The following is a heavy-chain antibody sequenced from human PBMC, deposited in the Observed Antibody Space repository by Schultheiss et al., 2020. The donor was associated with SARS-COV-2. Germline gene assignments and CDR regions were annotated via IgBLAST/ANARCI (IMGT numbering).Heavy chain of an antibody. CDR2: IKQDGSEK. V-gene: IGHV3-7*03. CDR3: AKEGKLAVAGLNWFDP. D-gene: IGHD6-19*01. CDR1: GFTFSRYS. J-gene: IGHJ5*02. Sequence: GESLKISCAASGFTFSRYSMNWVRQAPGKGLEWVANIKQDGSEKYYVDSVKGRFTISRDNAKNSLYLQMNSLRAEDTAVYYCAKEGKLAVAGLNWFDPWGQGSLVT.